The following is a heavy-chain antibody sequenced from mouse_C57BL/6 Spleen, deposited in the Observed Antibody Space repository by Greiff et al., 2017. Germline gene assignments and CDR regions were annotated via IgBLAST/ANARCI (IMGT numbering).Heavy chain of an antibody. Sequence: EVQRVESGGGLVQPGGSLSLSCAASGFTFTDYYMSWVRQPPGKALEWLGFIRNKANGYTTEYSASVKGRFTISRDNSESILYRQMNALRAEDSATYDCARYSEGNNRDWYFEVWGTGTTVTVSS. CDR2: IRNKANGYTT. CDR1: GFTFTDYY. V-gene: IGHV7-3*01. J-gene: IGHJ1*03. CDR3: ARYSEGNNRDWYFEV. D-gene: IGHD2-1*01.